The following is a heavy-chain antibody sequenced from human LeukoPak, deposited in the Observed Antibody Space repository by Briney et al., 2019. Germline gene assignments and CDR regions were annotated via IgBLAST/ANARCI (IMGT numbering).Heavy chain of an antibody. D-gene: IGHD6-6*01. J-gene: IGHJ6*03. CDR1: GFTFNSHA. V-gene: IGHV3-23*01. CDR3: ARGSGGQQLIRGYYYMDV. CDR2: ISGSGGST. Sequence: GGSLRLSCEASGFTFNSHAMTWVRQAPGKGLEWVSAISGSGGSTYYADSVKGRFTISRDNSKNTLYLQMNSLRAEDTAVYYCARGSGGQQLIRGYYYMDVWGKGTTVTVSS.